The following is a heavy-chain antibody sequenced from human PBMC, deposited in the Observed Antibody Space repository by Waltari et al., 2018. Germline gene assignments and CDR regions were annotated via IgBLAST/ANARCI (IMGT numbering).Heavy chain of an antibody. Sequence: RDPGKGLECVSGVGGRGVSTLDADSVKGRFTISRDNSKNTLYLEMNSLRAEDTALYFCVRDISIIAGSRSDNWFDPWGQGTLVTVSS. D-gene: IGHD3-3*02. J-gene: IGHJ5*02. CDR2: VGGRGVST. V-gene: IGHV3-23*01. CDR3: VRDISIIAGSRSDNWFDP.